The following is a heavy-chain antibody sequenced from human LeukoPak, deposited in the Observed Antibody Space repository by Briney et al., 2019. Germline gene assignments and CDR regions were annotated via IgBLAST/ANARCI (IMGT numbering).Heavy chain of an antibody. CDR2: INPNNGDT. Sequence: GASVKVSCKASGYTFTGYYIHWVRQAPGQGLEWMGRINPNNGDTNYVQKFQGRVTMTRDTSISTAYMELSRLRSDDTAVYYCARVYNNDRGGFDYWGQGTLVTVSS. D-gene: IGHD3-10*01. V-gene: IGHV1-2*06. CDR1: GYTFTGYY. CDR3: ARVYNNDRGGFDY. J-gene: IGHJ4*02.